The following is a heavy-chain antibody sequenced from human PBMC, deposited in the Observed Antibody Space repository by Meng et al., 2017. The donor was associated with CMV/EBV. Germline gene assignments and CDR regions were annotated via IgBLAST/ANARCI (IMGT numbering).Heavy chain of an antibody. CDR1: GYTFTGYY. Sequence: ASVKVSCKASGYTFTGYYMHWVRQAPGQGLEWMGWINPNSGGTNYAQKFQGRVTMTRDTSISTAYMELSRLRSDDTAVYYCARGDSSGYLGFYPLYYFDYWGQGTLVTVS. CDR3: ARGDSSGYLGFYPLYYFDY. V-gene: IGHV1-2*02. D-gene: IGHD3-22*01. J-gene: IGHJ4*02. CDR2: INPNSGGT.